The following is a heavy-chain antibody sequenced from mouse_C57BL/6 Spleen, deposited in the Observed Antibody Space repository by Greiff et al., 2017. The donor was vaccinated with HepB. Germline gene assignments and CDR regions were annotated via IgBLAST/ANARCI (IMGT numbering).Heavy chain of an antibody. CDR3: ARWKGSYGNYEKNYAMDY. CDR2: INPNYGTT. V-gene: IGHV1-39*01. CDR1: GYSFTDYN. J-gene: IGHJ4*01. D-gene: IGHD2-1*01. Sequence: VQLQQSGPELVKPGASVKISCKASGYSFTDYNMNWVKQSNGKSLEWIGVINPNYGTTSYNQKFKGKATLTVDQSSSTAYMQLNSLTSEDSAVYYCARWKGSYGNYEKNYAMDYWGQGTSVTVSS.